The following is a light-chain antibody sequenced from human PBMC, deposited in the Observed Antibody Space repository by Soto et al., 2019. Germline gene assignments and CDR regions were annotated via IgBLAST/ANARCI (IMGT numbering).Light chain of an antibody. CDR3: MQSTQLPPT. Sequence: DVVMTQTPLSLSVATGQPASISCKSSQSLLHITGETFLFWYLQKPGQSPQLLIYEVSTRVSGVQDRFSGSGSGTDFTLEISRVETDDVGIYYCMQSTQLPPTFGQGTRLGIE. CDR2: EVS. CDR1: QSLLHITGETF. J-gene: IGKJ5*01. V-gene: IGKV2D-29*02.